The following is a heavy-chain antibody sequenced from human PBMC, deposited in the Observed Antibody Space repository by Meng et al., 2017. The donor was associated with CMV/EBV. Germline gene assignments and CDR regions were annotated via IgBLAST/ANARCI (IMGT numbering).Heavy chain of an antibody. Sequence: GGSLRLSCAASGFTFDDYAMHWVRQAPGKGLEWVSGISWNSGSIGYADSVKGRFTISRDNAKNSLYLQMNSLRAEDTALYYCAKGRLVQLEPLGGDGGMDVWGQGTTVTVSS. V-gene: IGHV3-9*01. J-gene: IGHJ6*02. CDR3: AKGRLVQLEPLGGDGGMDV. CDR2: ISWNSGSI. D-gene: IGHD1-1*01. CDR1: GFTFDDYA.